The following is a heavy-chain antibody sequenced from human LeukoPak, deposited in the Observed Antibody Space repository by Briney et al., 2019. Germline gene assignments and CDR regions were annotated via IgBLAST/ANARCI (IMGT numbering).Heavy chain of an antibody. Sequence: GGSLRLSCAASGFTFDDYAMHWVRQAPGKGLEWVSDISWNSGTIGYADSVKGRFTISRDNAKNSLYLQMNSLRAEDTAAYYCARVDYWGQGTLVTVSS. J-gene: IGHJ4*02. CDR2: ISWNSGTI. CDR3: ARVDY. CDR1: GFTFDDYA. V-gene: IGHV3-9*01.